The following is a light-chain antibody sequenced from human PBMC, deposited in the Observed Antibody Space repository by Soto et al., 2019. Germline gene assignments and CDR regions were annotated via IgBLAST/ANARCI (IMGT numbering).Light chain of an antibody. CDR1: QSISSY. Sequence: DIQMTQSPSSLSASVGDRVTITCRASQSISSYLNWYQQKPGKAPKLLIYAASSLQSGVPSRFSGSGSGTDFPLTISSLQPEDFATYYCQQSESTPYTFGQGTKLEIK. V-gene: IGKV1-39*01. CDR3: QQSESTPYT. J-gene: IGKJ2*01. CDR2: AAS.